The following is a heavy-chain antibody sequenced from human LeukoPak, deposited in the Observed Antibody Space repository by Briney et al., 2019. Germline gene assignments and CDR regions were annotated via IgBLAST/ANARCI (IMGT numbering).Heavy chain of an antibody. V-gene: IGHV3-30*04. CDR1: GFTFSTYA. CDR2: ISSDGKSK. CDR3: ARDPMADFDY. J-gene: IGHJ4*02. D-gene: IGHD2-8*01. Sequence: GGSLRLSCAASGFTFSTYAFHWVRQAPGTGLEWVAVISSDGKSKIYADSVKGRFTISRGNSKNTLFLLMNSLSTEDTAVYYCARDPMADFDYWGQGALVTVSS.